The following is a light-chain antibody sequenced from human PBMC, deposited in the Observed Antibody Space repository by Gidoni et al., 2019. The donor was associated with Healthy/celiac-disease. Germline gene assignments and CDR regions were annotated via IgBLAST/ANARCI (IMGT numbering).Light chain of an antibody. Sequence: IVMSQSPLSLLVTPGAPASISCRSSQRLLHSNGQHYLDWYLQKPGQSPQLLIYLGSNRASGVPDRFSGSGSGTDFTLKISRVEAEDVGVYYCMQALQTPRTFGQGTKVEIK. V-gene: IGKV2-28*01. J-gene: IGKJ1*01. CDR2: LGS. CDR1: QRLLHSNGQHY. CDR3: MQALQTPRT.